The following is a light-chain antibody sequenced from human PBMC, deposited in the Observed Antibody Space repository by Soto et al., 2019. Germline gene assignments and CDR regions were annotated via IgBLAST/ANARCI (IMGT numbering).Light chain of an antibody. CDR2: GAS. J-gene: IGKJ1*01. V-gene: IGKV3-20*01. Sequence: EIVLTQSPGTLSLSPGERATLSCRASQSVSSSYLAWYQQNPGQAPRLLIYGASSRATGIPDRFSGSGSGTDFTLTISRLEPEDFAVYYCQQYGSSPLWTFGQGTKVEI. CDR3: QQYGSSPLWT. CDR1: QSVSSSY.